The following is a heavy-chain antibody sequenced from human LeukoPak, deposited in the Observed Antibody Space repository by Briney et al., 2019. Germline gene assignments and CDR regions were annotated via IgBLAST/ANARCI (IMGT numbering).Heavy chain of an antibody. CDR3: ARDSLDYGMDV. J-gene: IGHJ6*02. Sequence: GGSLRLSCAASGFTFSSYGMHWVRQAPGKGLEWVAVIWYDGSNKYYADSVKGRFTISRDSSKNTLYLQMNSLRAEDTAVYYCARDSLDYGMDVWGQGTTVTVSS. CDR2: IWYDGSNK. V-gene: IGHV3-33*01. CDR1: GFTFSSYG.